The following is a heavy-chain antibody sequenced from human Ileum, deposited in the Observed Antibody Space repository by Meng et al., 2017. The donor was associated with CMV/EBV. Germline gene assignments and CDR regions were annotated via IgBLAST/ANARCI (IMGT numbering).Heavy chain of an antibody. CDR2: ISYSGNT. V-gene: IGHV4-39*07. Sequence: QPELQEPGPGLVKPSETLSPTCTVSGGSISSPPYFWGWIRQPPGKGLEWIATISYSGNTYYNPSLKSPVTISLDTSKNQFSLKLTSVTAADTAVYYCAREPPSGQQLDWGQGTLVTVSS. D-gene: IGHD6-13*01. CDR3: AREPPSGQQLD. J-gene: IGHJ4*02. CDR1: GGSISSPPYF.